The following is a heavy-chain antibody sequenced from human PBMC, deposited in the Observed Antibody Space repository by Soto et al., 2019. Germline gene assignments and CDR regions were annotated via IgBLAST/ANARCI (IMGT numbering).Heavy chain of an antibody. CDR2: IYYSGST. D-gene: IGHD4-17*01. Sequence: QVQLQESGPGLVKPSQTLSLTCTVSGGSISSVDYYWSWIRQPPGKGLEWIGYIYYSGSTYYNPSLKSRVTISVDTSKNQSSLKLSSVTAADTAVYYCARGFQYDYGDYGRGAFDIWGQGTMVTVSS. CDR3: ARGFQYDYGDYGRGAFDI. V-gene: IGHV4-30-4*01. J-gene: IGHJ3*02. CDR1: GGSISSVDYY.